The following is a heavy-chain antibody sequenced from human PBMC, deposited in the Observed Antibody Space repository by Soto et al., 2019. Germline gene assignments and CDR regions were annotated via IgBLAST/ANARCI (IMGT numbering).Heavy chain of an antibody. D-gene: IGHD5-12*01. CDR3: TTEIVATIKRPLGFDY. Sequence: GGSLRLSCAASGFTFSNAWMSWVRQAPGKGLEWVGRIKSKTDGGTTDYAAPVKGRFTISRDDSKNTLYLQMNSLKTEDTAVYYCTTEIVATIKRPLGFDYWGQGTLVTVSS. J-gene: IGHJ4*02. CDR1: GFTFSNAW. CDR2: IKSKTDGGTT. V-gene: IGHV3-15*01.